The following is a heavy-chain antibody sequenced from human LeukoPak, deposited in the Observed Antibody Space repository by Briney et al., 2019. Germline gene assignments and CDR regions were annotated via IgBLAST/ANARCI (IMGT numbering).Heavy chain of an antibody. J-gene: IGHJ4*02. CDR3: ARDFGDTYSSSWYQFDY. Sequence: ASVKVSCKASGYTFTGYYMHWVRQAPGQGLEWMGWINPNSGGTNYAQKFQGRVTMTRDTSIRTAYMELSRLRSDDTAVYYCARDFGDTYSSSWYQFDYWGQGTLVTVSS. V-gene: IGHV1-2*02. CDR2: INPNSGGT. CDR1: GYTFTGYY. D-gene: IGHD6-13*01.